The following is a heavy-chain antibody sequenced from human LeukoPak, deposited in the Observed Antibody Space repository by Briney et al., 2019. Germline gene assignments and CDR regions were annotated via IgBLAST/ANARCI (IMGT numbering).Heavy chain of an antibody. CDR2: IYYSGST. D-gene: IGHD3-10*01. Sequence: SETLSLTCTVSGGSISTYSWSWIRQPPGKGLEWIGYIYYSGSTNYNPSLKSRVTISVDTSKNQFSLKLSSVTAADTAVYYCARAPLGVMDVWGQGTTVTVSS. CDR1: GGSISTYS. J-gene: IGHJ6*02. CDR3: ARAPLGVMDV. V-gene: IGHV4-59*01.